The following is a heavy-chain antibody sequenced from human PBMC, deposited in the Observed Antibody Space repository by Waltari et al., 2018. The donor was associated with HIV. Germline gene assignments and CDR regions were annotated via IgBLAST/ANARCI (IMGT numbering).Heavy chain of an antibody. D-gene: IGHD5-18*01. CDR3: SRSRGYSYGYADY. CDR2: IRSKTYGGTT. CDR1: VSTLVVSD. Sequence: VQMVEAGGGLVHGGRSLRPPCAASVSTLVVSDLGWFRQAPGKGLEWVGFIRSKTYGGTTEYAASVKDRFTISRDDSKSIAYLQMNSLKTEDTAVYYCSRSRGYSYGYADYWGQGTLVTVSS. J-gene: IGHJ4*02. V-gene: IGHV3-49*03.